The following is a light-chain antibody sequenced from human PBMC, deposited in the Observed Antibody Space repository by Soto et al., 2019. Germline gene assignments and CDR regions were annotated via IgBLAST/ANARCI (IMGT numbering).Light chain of an antibody. CDR3: QRGTDWLPGA. J-gene: IGKJ1*01. CDR2: DAS. CDR1: QSVSSSY. V-gene: IGKV3D-20*02. Sequence: AIQSVSSSYLAWYQHKPGQAPRLLIYDASNRATGIPDRFRGSGSGTDFTLSVCGLELEAFALYCCQRGTDWLPGAFRQGTKVDIK.